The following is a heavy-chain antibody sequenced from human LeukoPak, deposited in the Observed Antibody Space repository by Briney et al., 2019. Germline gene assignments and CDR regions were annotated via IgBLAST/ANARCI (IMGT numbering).Heavy chain of an antibody. V-gene: IGHV3-48*04. J-gene: IGHJ4*02. CDR3: ARFAQDEYSSGFDY. CDR2: IISNSRTI. D-gene: IGHD6-19*01. Sequence: GGSLRLSCAASGFTFSTYSMNWVRQAPGKGLEWVSYIISNSRTIYYAYSVKGRITISRDNAKNSLYLLMNSLRAETTAVYYGARFAQDEYSSGFDYWGQGTLVTVSS. CDR1: GFTFSTYS.